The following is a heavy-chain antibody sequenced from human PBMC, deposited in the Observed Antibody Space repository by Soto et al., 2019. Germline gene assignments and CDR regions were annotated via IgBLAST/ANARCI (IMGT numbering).Heavy chain of an antibody. D-gene: IGHD3-22*01. Sequence: SETLSLTCTVSGGSISSGGYYWSWIRQLPGKGLEWIGYIYYSGSTYYNPSLKSRVTISVDTSKNQFSLKLSSVTAADTAVYYCARGSYYDSSGYYRDAFDIWGQGTMVTVSS. CDR1: GGSISSGGYY. J-gene: IGHJ3*02. CDR2: IYYSGST. CDR3: ARGSYYDSSGYYRDAFDI. V-gene: IGHV4-31*03.